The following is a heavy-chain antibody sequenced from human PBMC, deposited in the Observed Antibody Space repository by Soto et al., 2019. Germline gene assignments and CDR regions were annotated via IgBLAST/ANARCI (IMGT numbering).Heavy chain of an antibody. CDR1: GFTFSTYA. D-gene: IGHD1-26*01. J-gene: IGHJ4*02. CDR3: AKDRWEFTRYFDS. Sequence: QVQLVESGGGVVQPGTSLRLSCAASGFTFSTYAMHWVRQAPGKGLEWVAMISKDGNDQYYADSVKGRFTGSRDNSKNTVSLQMHSLRPEDTAFYYCAKDRWEFTRYFDSWGQGTLVTVSS. V-gene: IGHV3-30*18. CDR2: ISKDGNDQ.